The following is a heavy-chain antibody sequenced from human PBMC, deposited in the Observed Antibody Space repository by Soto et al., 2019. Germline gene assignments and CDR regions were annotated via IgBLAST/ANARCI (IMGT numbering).Heavy chain of an antibody. V-gene: IGHV4-31*03. CDR2: IYYSGST. CDR3: ARVIGSSSPYRGLFDY. D-gene: IGHD6-6*01. Sequence: QVQLQESGPGLVKPSQTLSLTCTVSGGSISSGGYYWSWIRQHPGKGLEWIGYIYYSGSTYYNPSLKRRVTISVDTSKNQFSLKLSSVTAADTAVYYCARVIGSSSPYRGLFDYWGQGTLVTVSS. CDR1: GGSISSGGYY. J-gene: IGHJ4*02.